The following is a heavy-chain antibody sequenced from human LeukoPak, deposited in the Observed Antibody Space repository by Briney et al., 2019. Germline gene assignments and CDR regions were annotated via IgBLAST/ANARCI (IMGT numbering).Heavy chain of an antibody. Sequence: PGGSLRLSCAASGFTFSSHAMSWVRQAPGKGLEWVSVIGGSGGSTYNADSVKGRFTISRDNSKNTLYLQMKSLRVDDTAVYYCAKAPGYCSGGTCYDYWGQGSLVAVSS. J-gene: IGHJ4*02. CDR1: GFTFSSHA. CDR3: AKAPGYCSGGTCYDY. CDR2: IGGSGGST. D-gene: IGHD2-15*01. V-gene: IGHV3-23*01.